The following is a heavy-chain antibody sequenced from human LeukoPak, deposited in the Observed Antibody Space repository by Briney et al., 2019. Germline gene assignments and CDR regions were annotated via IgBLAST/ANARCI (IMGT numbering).Heavy chain of an antibody. CDR3: ARLGSGWLRDAFGI. V-gene: IGHV4-4*07. J-gene: IGHJ3*02. Sequence: SETLSLTCTVSGGSISSYYWSWIRQPAGKGLEWIGRIYTSGSTNYNPSLKSRVTISVDTSKNQFSLKLSSVTAADTAVYYCARLGSGWLRDAFGIWGQGTMVTVSS. D-gene: IGHD6-19*01. CDR2: IYTSGST. CDR1: GGSISSYY.